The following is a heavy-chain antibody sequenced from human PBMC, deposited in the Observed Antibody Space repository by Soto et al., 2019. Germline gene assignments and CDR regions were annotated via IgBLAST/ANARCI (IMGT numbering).Heavy chain of an antibody. Sequence: QVTLKESGPVLVKPTETLTLRCTVSGLSITDSEMGVSWIRQPPWQPLEWLAHIDSSGEKSYRTFLKSRLAISKDTSKRQIVLTMTNMDPADTATYYCARRHLAVAVSPWFDPWGQGIPVTVSS. CDR2: IDSSGEK. V-gene: IGHV2-26*01. CDR3: ARRHLAVAVSPWFDP. J-gene: IGHJ5*02. D-gene: IGHD6-19*01. CDR1: GLSITDSEMG.